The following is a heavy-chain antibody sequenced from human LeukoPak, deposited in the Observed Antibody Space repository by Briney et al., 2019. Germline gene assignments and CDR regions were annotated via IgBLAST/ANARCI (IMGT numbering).Heavy chain of an antibody. CDR1: GFTFSNSA. CDR2: ISSSSSDI. V-gene: IGHV3-21*01. Sequence: GGSLRLSCVVSGFTFSNSAMNWVRQAPGKGLEWVSFISSSSSDIHYVDSVKGRFTISRDNAKNSLFLQMNDLRADDTAVYYCSRGPNWNTRPGWFAPWGQGTLVTVSS. J-gene: IGHJ5*01. CDR3: SRGPNWNTRPGWFAP. D-gene: IGHD1/OR15-1a*01.